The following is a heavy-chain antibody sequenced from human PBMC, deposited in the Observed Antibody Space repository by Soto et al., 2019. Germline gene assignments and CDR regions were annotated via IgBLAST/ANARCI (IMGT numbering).Heavy chain of an antibody. CDR1: GGSISSSSYY. J-gene: IGHJ4*02. Sequence: SETLSLTCTVSGGSISSSSYYWGWIRQPPGKGLEWIGSIYYSGSTYYNPSLKSRVTISVDTSKNQFSLKLSSVTAADTAVYYCARQGTITIFGVVSATYYFDYWGQGTLVTVSS. V-gene: IGHV4-39*01. D-gene: IGHD3-3*01. CDR3: ARQGTITIFGVVSATYYFDY. CDR2: IYYSGST.